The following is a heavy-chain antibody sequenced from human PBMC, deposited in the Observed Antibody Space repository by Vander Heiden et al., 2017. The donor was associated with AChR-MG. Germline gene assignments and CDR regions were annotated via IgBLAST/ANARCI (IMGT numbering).Heavy chain of an antibody. Sequence: QVQLVESGGGVVQPGGSLRLSCAASGFTFSSYGMHWVRQAPGKGLEWVAFIRYDGSNKYYADSVKGRFTISRDNSKNTLYLQMNSLRAEDTAVYYCAKGHFLDFWSGFGAVNWFDPWGQGTLVTVSS. CDR2: IRYDGSNK. CDR1: GFTFSSYG. CDR3: AKGHFLDFWSGFGAVNWFDP. V-gene: IGHV3-30*02. J-gene: IGHJ5*01. D-gene: IGHD3-3*01.